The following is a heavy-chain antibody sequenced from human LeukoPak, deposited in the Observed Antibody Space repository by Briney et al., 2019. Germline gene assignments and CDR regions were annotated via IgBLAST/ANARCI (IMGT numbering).Heavy chain of an antibody. CDR2: IYYSGST. J-gene: IGHJ4*02. CDR1: GGSINRSSYY. CDR3: ARAQYSGYDLVDY. D-gene: IGHD5-12*01. V-gene: IGHV4-39*07. Sequence: SETLSLTCTVSGGSINRSSYYWGWIRQPPGKGLEWIGTIYYSGSTNYNPSLKSRVTISVDTSKNQFSLKLSSVTAADTAVYYCARAQYSGYDLVDYWGQGTLVTVSS.